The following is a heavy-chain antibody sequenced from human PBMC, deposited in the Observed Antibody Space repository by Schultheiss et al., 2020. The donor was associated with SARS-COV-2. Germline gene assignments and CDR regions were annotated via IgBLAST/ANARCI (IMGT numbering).Heavy chain of an antibody. CDR1: GGSISSYY. J-gene: IGHJ4*02. D-gene: IGHD5-24*01. CDR3: AKDGEMATMYYFDY. CDR2: IYTSGST. V-gene: IGHV4-4*07. Sequence: SETLSLTCTVSGGSISSYYWSWIRQPAGKGLEWIGRIYTSGSTNYNPSLKSRVTISVDTSKNQFSLKLSSVTAADTALYYCAKDGEMATMYYFDYWGQGTLVTVSS.